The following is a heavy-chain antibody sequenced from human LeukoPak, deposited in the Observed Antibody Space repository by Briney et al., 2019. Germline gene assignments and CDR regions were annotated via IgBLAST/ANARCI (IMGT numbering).Heavy chain of an antibody. V-gene: IGHV3-15*01. CDR2: IKSKTDGGTA. J-gene: IGHJ4*02. CDR3: TRGPRPFDY. Sequence: GGSLRLSCAASGFTFSNAWMSWVRQAPGKGLEWVGRIKSKTDGGTADYAPPVNGGFTISRDDSKDMLYLQMNSLKTEDTAVYYCTRGPRPFDYWGQGTLVTVSS. CDR1: GFTFSNAW.